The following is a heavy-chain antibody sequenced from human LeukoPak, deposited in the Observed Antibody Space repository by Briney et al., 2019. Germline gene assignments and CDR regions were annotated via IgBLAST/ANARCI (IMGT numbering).Heavy chain of an antibody. CDR2: ISGSGGST. CDR3: AKDEHYYDSRGDAFDI. Sequence: GGSLRLSCAASGFTFSSYAMSWVRQAPGKGLEWVLAISGSGGSTYYADSVKGRFTISRDNSKNTLYLQMNSLRAEDTAVYYCAKDEHYYDSRGDAFDIWGQGTMVTVSS. J-gene: IGHJ3*02. D-gene: IGHD3-22*01. CDR1: GFTFSSYA. V-gene: IGHV3-23*01.